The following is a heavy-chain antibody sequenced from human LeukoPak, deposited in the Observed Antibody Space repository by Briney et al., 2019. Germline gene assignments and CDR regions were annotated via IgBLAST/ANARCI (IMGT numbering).Heavy chain of an antibody. Sequence: PSETLSLTCTASGGSIRSFYWSWIRQPPGKALEWIGYIYYSGSTNYNPSLKSRVTISVDTSKNQLSMKMSSVTAADTAVYYCARHDSGAAAGTFDYCGQGTLVTVSS. CDR1: GGSIRSFY. CDR2: IYYSGST. D-gene: IGHD6-13*01. V-gene: IGHV4-59*08. J-gene: IGHJ4*02. CDR3: ARHDSGAAAGTFDY.